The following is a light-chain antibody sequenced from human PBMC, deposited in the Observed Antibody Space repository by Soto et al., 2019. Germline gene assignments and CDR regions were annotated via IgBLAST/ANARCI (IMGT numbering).Light chain of an antibody. CDR2: SNN. V-gene: IGLV1-44*01. CDR3: ATWDDSLNGHVV. Sequence: QSVLTQPPSESGTPGQRVTISCSGSRSKIGSNTVNWYQQLPGTAPKFLIYSNNQRPSGVPKRFSGSKSGTSASLAISGLQSEDEADYYCATWDDSLNGHVVFGGGTNFTVL. J-gene: IGLJ2*01. CDR1: RSKIGSNT.